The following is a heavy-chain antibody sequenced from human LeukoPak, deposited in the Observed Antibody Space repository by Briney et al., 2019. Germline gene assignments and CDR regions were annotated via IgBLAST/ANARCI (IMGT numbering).Heavy chain of an antibody. CDR1: GFTVSSNY. Sequence: GGSLRLSCAASGFTVSSNYMSWVRQAPGKGLEWVSVIYSGGSTYYADSVRGRFTNSRDNSKNTLYLQMNSLRAEDTAVYYCARAPSLYYYYYGMDVWGQGTTVTVSS. V-gene: IGHV3-66*01. J-gene: IGHJ6*02. D-gene: IGHD6-6*01. CDR2: IYSGGST. CDR3: ARAPSLYYYYYGMDV.